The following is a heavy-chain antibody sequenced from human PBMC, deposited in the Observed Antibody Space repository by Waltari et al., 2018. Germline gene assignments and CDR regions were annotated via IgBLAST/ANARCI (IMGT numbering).Heavy chain of an antibody. CDR1: GGSISSYY. D-gene: IGHD1-26*01. V-gene: IGHV4-59*01. J-gene: IGHJ3*02. Sequence: QVQLQESGPGLVKPSETLSLTCTVSGGSISSYYWSWIRQSPGKGLEWIGYIYYSGSTNYNPALKSRVTISVDTSKNQFSLKLSSVTAADTAVYYCARAGVGATRSLAFDIWGQGTMVTVSS. CDR2: IYYSGST. CDR3: ARAGVGATRSLAFDI.